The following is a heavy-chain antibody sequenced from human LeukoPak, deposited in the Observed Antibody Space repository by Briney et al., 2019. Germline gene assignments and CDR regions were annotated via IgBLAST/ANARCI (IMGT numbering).Heavy chain of an antibody. D-gene: IGHD4-17*01. Sequence: PGGSLRLSCAASGFTFSNFAMSWVRQAPGKGLEWISYITPSSSSIYYADSVRGRFTTSRDNAKNSTYLQMNSLRTEDTAVYYCARDVLGDYDYWGQGTLVSVSS. CDR3: ARDVLGDYDY. J-gene: IGHJ4*02. V-gene: IGHV3-48*01. CDR1: GFTFSNFA. CDR2: ITPSSSSI.